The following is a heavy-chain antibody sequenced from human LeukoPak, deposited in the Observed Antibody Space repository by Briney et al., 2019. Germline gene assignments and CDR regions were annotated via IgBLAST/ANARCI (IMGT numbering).Heavy chain of an antibody. CDR2: ISTTGSAI. CDR1: GFAFTYSE. V-gene: IGHV3-48*03. Sequence: RGSLRLSCIASGFAFTYSEMTWVRQAPGEGLEWVSYISTTGSAIYYADSLKGRFTISRDNAKNSVYLQMNSLRAEDTGVYYCARVRMSIMDVWGQGTTVTVSS. CDR3: ARVRMSIMDV. J-gene: IGHJ6*02. D-gene: IGHD6-6*01.